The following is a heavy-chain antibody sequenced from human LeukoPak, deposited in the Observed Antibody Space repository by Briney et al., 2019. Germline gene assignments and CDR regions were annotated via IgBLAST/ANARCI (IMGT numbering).Heavy chain of an antibody. V-gene: IGHV1-69*05. Sequence: SVKVSCKASGGTISSYAISWVRQAPGQGLEWMGGIIPIFGTANYAQKFQGRVTITTDESTSTAYMELSSLRSEDTAVYYCASPAPIMITFGGVIVHNAFDIWGQGTMVTVSS. CDR3: ASPAPIMITFGGVIVHNAFDI. J-gene: IGHJ3*02. CDR1: GGTISSYA. D-gene: IGHD3-16*02. CDR2: IIPIFGTA.